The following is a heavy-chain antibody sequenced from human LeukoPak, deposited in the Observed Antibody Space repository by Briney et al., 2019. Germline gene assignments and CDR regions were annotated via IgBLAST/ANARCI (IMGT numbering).Heavy chain of an antibody. Sequence: GGSLRLSCAASGLTFGTYAMSWVRQAPGKGLEWVSTISGSGGSAYYADSVKGRFTISRDNSKNTLYLQMNSLRADATAVYYCAKHLGSGWSRYYFDYWGQGTLVTVSS. CDR1: GLTFGTYA. V-gene: IGHV3-23*01. CDR2: ISGSGGSA. D-gene: IGHD6-19*01. CDR3: AKHLGSGWSRYYFDY. J-gene: IGHJ4*02.